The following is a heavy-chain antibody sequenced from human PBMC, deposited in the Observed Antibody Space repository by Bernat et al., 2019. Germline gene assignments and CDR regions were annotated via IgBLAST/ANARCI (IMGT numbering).Heavy chain of an antibody. D-gene: IGHD3-3*01. V-gene: IGHV3-23*01. J-gene: IGHJ4*02. CDR3: ANRDYNFWSRYFH. CDR2: ISGSGGIT. Sequence: EVQLLESGGGLVQPGGSLRLSCVASGFTFSSYAMSWVHQAPGKGLEWVSTISGSGGITHYADSVKCRFTISRDKSKNTLYLQMNSLRAEDTALYYCANRDYNFWSRYFHWGQGTLVTVSS. CDR1: GFTFSSYA.